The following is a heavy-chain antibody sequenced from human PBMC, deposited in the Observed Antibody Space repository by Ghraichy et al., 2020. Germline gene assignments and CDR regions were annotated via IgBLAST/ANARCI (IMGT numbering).Heavy chain of an antibody. CDR1: GGSISSSSYY. Sequence: SETLSLTCTVSGGSISSSSYYWGWIRQPPGKGLEWIGSIYYSGSTYYNPSLKSRVTISVDTSKNQFSLKLSSVTAADTAVYYCARVPYDFWSGYYTVGHNWFDPWGQGTLVTVSS. D-gene: IGHD3-3*01. V-gene: IGHV4-39*07. J-gene: IGHJ5*02. CDR2: IYYSGST. CDR3: ARVPYDFWSGYYTVGHNWFDP.